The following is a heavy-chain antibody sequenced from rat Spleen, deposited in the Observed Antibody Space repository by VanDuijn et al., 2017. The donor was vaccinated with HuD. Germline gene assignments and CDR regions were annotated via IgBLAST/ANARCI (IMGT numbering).Heavy chain of an antibody. CDR2: MRYNGDT. D-gene: IGHD1-2*01. Sequence: QVQLKESGPGLVQPSQTLSLTCTVSGFSLINYGVSWVRQPPGKGLEWMGRMRYNGDTSYNSALKSRLNISRDTSKSQVFLNMNSLQTEDTATYYCARVGYSSYVRYFDYWGQGVMVTVSS. CDR3: ARVGYSSYVRYFDY. V-gene: IGHV2-63*01. CDR1: GFSLINYG. J-gene: IGHJ2*01.